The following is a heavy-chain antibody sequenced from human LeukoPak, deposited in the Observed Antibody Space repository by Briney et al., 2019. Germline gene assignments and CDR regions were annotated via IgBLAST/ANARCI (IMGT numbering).Heavy chain of an antibody. CDR2: ISAYNGNT. CDR1: GYTFTNYG. CDR3: AREWDIAAAGTDFDY. Sequence: ASVKASCKASGYTFTNYGISWVRQAPGQGLEWMGWISAYNGNTNYAQKLQGRVTMTTDTSTSTAYMELRSLRSDDTAVYYCAREWDIAAAGTDFDYWGQGTLVTVSS. D-gene: IGHD6-13*01. J-gene: IGHJ4*02. V-gene: IGHV1-18*01.